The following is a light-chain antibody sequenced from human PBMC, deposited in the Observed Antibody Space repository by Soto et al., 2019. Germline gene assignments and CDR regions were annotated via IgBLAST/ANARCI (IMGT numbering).Light chain of an antibody. J-gene: IGLJ3*02. Sequence: QSVLTQPPSASGSPGRSVTISCSGTSSDVGDYNSVSWYQQHPGKAPKLMIYEVSKRPSGVPERFSGSKSGNAASLTVSGLQAEDEADYYFCSYAGSNIWVFGGGTKLTVL. V-gene: IGLV2-8*01. CDR2: EVS. CDR3: CSYAGSNIWV. CDR1: SSDVGDYNS.